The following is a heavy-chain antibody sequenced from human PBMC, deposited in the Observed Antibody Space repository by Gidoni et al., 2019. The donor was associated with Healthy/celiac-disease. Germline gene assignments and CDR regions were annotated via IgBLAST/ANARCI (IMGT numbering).Heavy chain of an antibody. J-gene: IGHJ4*02. Sequence: QVQLVQSGAEVKKPGASVKVSCKASGYTFTGYYLHWVRQAPGQGLEWMGWFNPNSGGTNYAQKFQGRVTMTRDTSISTAYMELSRLRSDDTAVYYCARVETIFGVVSLADYWGQGTLVTVSS. V-gene: IGHV1-2*02. CDR3: ARVETIFGVVSLADY. CDR2: FNPNSGGT. D-gene: IGHD3-3*01. CDR1: GYTFTGYY.